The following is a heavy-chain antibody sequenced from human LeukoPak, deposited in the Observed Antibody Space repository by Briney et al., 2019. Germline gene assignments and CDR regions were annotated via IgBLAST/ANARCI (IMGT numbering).Heavy chain of an antibody. D-gene: IGHD5-18*01. CDR3: ARDRGYLDGIEL. CDR2: IYYSGST. V-gene: IGHV4-59*01. CDR1: GASITNYY. J-gene: IGHJ3*01. Sequence: PSETLSLTCTVSGASITNYYWSWIRQPPGKGLEWIGYIYYSGSTNYNPSLDSRVTISIDKSKNQFSLKLNSVTPADPAVYYRARDRGYLDGIELWGQGTMVTVSS.